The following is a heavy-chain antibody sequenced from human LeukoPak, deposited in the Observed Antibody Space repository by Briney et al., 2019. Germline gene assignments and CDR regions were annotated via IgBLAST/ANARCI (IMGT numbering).Heavy chain of an antibody. D-gene: IGHD3-3*01. V-gene: IGHV3-30-3*01. Sequence: GGSLRLSCAASGFTFSSHAMHWVRQAPGKGLEWVAIIPYDGSNKYYADSVKGRFTISRDNSKNTLYLQMNSLRAEDTAVYYCGRNKLFGVVKKSGPLDPRGQGTLVTVSS. J-gene: IGHJ5*02. CDR3: GRNKLFGVVKKSGPLDP. CDR2: IPYDGSNK. CDR1: GFTFSSHA.